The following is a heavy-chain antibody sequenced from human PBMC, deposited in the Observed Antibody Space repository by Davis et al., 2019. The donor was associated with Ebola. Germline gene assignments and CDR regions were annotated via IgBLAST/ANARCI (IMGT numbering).Heavy chain of an antibody. CDR3: ARHAIYYGSGRSGAFDI. D-gene: IGHD3-10*01. Sequence: SETLSLTCTVSGGSISSSSYYWGWIRQPPGKGLEWIGSIYYSGSTYYNPSLKSRVTISVDTSKNQFSLKLSSVTAADTAVYYCARHAIYYGSGRSGAFDIWGQGTMVTVSS. J-gene: IGHJ3*02. CDR2: IYYSGST. V-gene: IGHV4-39*01. CDR1: GGSISSSSYY.